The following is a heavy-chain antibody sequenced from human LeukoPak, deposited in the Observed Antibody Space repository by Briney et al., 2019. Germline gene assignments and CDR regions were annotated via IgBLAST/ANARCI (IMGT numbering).Heavy chain of an antibody. V-gene: IGHV3-11*04. D-gene: IGHD3-16*01. CDR2: ISSSGSTI. CDR3: ARLIYYYYYYMDV. CDR1: GFTFSDYY. Sequence: GGSLRLSCAASGFTFSDYYMSWIRQAPGKGLEWVSYISSSGSTIYYADSVKGRFTISRDNAKNSLYLQMNSLRAEDTAVYYCARLIYYYYYYMDVWGKGTTVTVSS. J-gene: IGHJ6*03.